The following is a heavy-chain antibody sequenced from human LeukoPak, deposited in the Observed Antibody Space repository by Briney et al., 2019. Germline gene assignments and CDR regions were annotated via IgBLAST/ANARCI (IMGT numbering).Heavy chain of an antibody. CDR3: ARGGVPKNRRYSYGFGFGFDY. J-gene: IGHJ4*02. D-gene: IGHD5-18*01. CDR1: GGSISSGGYS. CDR2: IYHSGST. V-gene: IGHV4-30-2*01. Sequence: PSETLSLTCAVSGGSISSGGYSWSWLRQPPGKGLEWIGYIYHSGSTYYNPSLKSRVTISVDRSKNQFSLKLSSVTAADTAVYYCARGGVPKNRRYSYGFGFGFDYWGQGTLVTVSS.